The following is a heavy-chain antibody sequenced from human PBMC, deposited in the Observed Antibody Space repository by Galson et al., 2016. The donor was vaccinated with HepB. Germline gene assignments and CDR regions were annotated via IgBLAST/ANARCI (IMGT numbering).Heavy chain of an antibody. CDR2: TPTCGST. CDR1: GFTVSSNY. V-gene: IGHV3-53*01. J-gene: IGHJ3*01. CDR3: AKDPQWTTSSRGAFDV. Sequence: SLRLSCAASGFTVSSNYMTWVRQAPGEGLEWVSFTPTCGSTNYADFVKGRFPISRDNSKSTLYLQMNGLRAEDTAVYYCAKDPQWTTSSRGAFDVWGQGTMLTVFS. D-gene: IGHD6-6*01.